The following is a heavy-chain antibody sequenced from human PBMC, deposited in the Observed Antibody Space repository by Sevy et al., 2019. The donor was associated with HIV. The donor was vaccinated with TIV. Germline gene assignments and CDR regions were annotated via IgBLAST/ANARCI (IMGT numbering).Heavy chain of an antibody. CDR1: GFTFNSYS. CDR2: IAGSGQYR. V-gene: IGHV3-23*01. CDR3: AKRRDTSSGYFDY. Sequence: GGSLRLSCEASGFTFNSYSMGWVRQAPGKGLEWVSAIAGSGQYRNYADSVKGRFTVSRDKSKNTLYLQMNSLRAEDTAVYYLAKRRDTSSGYFDYWGQGTLVTVSS. D-gene: IGHD3-10*01. J-gene: IGHJ4*02.